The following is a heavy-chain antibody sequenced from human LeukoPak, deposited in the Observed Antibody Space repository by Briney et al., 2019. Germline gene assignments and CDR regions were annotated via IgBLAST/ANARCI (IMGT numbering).Heavy chain of an antibody. Sequence: GESLKMSCKGSGFTFTTYWIGWVRQMPGKGLEWMGIIYPGDSETRYGPSFQGQVTISVDKSINTAYLQWSSLKASDTAMYYCARRYTYGDLRYFDYWGQGTLVTVSS. V-gene: IGHV5-51*01. D-gene: IGHD4-17*01. CDR1: GFTFTTYW. J-gene: IGHJ4*02. CDR3: ARRYTYGDLRYFDY. CDR2: IYPGDSET.